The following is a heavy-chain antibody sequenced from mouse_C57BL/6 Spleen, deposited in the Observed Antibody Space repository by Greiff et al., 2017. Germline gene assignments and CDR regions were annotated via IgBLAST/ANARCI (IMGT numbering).Heavy chain of an antibody. J-gene: IGHJ4*01. CDR3: ARLGGYYAMDY. Sequence: QVQLQQSATELVKPGASVKLSCKASGYTFTSYWMHWVKQRPGQGLEWIGNINPSNGGTNYNEKFKSKATLTVDKSSSTAYMQLSSLTSEDSAVYYCARLGGYYAMDYWGQGTSVTVSS. CDR2: INPSNGGT. V-gene: IGHV1-53*01. D-gene: IGHD1-1*02. CDR1: GYTFTSYW.